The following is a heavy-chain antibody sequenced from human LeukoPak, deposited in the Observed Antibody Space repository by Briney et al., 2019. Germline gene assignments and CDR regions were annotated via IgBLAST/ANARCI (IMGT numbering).Heavy chain of an antibody. V-gene: IGHV1-2*02. CDR3: AKVNSGTYYAMLKFDS. Sequence: ASVKVSCKASGYTFTGYFIHWVRQAPRQGLEWMGWINPKSGDSTSTQTFQGRVTVARDTAISTGYLELTTLRSDDTAVYYCAKVNSGTYYAMLKFDSWGEGALVTVSS. CDR2: INPKSGDS. D-gene: IGHD1-26*01. CDR1: GYTFTGYF. J-gene: IGHJ4*02.